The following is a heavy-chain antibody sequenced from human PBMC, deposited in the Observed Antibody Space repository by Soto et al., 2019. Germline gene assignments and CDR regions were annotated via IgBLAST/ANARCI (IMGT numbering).Heavy chain of an antibody. CDR1: GFTFSNAW. Sequence: GGSLRLSCAASGFTFSNAWMNWVRQAPGKGLEWVGRIKSKTVGGTTNYAAPVKGRLTISREDSKNTLYLQMNSLKTEDTAVYYCTTSPYNWPSDAFDIWGQGTMVTVSS. CDR2: IKSKTVGGTT. CDR3: TTSPYNWPSDAFDI. J-gene: IGHJ3*02. D-gene: IGHD1-20*01. V-gene: IGHV3-15*07.